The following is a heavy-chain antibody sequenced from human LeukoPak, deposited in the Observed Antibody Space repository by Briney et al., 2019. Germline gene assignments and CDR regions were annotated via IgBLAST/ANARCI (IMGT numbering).Heavy chain of an antibody. CDR2: INHSGST. J-gene: IGHJ5*02. D-gene: IGHD2-2*01. V-gene: IGHV4-34*01. Sequence: PSETLSLTCAVYGGSFSGYYWSWIRQPPGKGLEWIGEINHSGSTNYNPSLKSRVTISVDTFKKQFSLKLSSVTAADTAVYYCARLVLVVVPAALNWFDPWGQGTLVTVSS. CDR3: ARLVLVVVPAALNWFDP. CDR1: GGSFSGYY.